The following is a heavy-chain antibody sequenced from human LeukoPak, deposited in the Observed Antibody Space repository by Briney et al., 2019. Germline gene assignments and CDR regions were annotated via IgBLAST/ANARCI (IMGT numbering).Heavy chain of an antibody. V-gene: IGHV1-46*01. CDR1: GYTFTSYY. CDR3: AREQGQWLVSSSFRFDY. D-gene: IGHD6-19*01. CDR2: INPSGGST. J-gene: IGHJ4*02. Sequence: ASVKVSCKASGYTFTSYYMHWVRQAPGQGLEWMGIINPSGGSTSYAQKFQGRVTITRDTSASTAYMELSSLRSEDTAVYYCAREQGQWLVSSSFRFDYWGQGTLVTVSS.